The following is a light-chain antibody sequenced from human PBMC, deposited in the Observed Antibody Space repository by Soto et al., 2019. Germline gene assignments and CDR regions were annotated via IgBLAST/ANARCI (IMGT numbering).Light chain of an antibody. Sequence: EIVLTQSPGTLSLSPGERATLSCRASQTVRTNYLAWFQHKPGQAPRLLIYGASSRATGIPDRFSGSGSGTYFTLTINRLEPEDFAVYFCQQYSDSPLTFGGGTKVEMK. CDR2: GAS. CDR3: QQYSDSPLT. J-gene: IGKJ4*01. CDR1: QTVRTNY. V-gene: IGKV3-20*01.